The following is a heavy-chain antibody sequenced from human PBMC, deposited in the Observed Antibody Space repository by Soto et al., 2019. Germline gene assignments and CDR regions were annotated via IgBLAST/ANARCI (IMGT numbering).Heavy chain of an antibody. CDR1: GGSISSSSYY. Sequence: PSETLSLTCTVSGGSISSSSYYWGWIRQPPGKGLEWIGSIYYSGSTYYNPSLKSRVTISVDTSKNQFSLKLSSVTAADTAVYYCARHGIVGSTYYYDSSGHLGNDYWGQGTLVTVSS. V-gene: IGHV4-39*01. D-gene: IGHD3-22*01. CDR2: IYYSGST. CDR3: ARHGIVGSTYYYDSSGHLGNDY. J-gene: IGHJ4*02.